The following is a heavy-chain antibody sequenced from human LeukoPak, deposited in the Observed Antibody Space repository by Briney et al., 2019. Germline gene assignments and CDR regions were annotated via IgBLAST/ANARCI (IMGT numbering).Heavy chain of an antibody. D-gene: IGHD3-22*01. CDR2: IIPIFGTA. CDR3: ARNLAYYDSSGYHPLDY. J-gene: IGHJ4*02. Sequence: SVKVSCKASGGTFSSYAISWVRQAPGQGLEWMGGIIPIFGTANYAQKFQGRVTITTDESTSTAYMELSSLRSEDTAVYYCARNLAYYDSSGYHPLDYWGQGTLITVSS. CDR1: GGTFSSYA. V-gene: IGHV1-69*05.